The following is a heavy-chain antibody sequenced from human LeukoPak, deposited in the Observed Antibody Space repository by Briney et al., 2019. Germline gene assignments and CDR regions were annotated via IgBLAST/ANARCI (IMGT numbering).Heavy chain of an antibody. Sequence: GGSLRPSCAASGFTFSSYVMHGVRQAPGKGLEWVAGISYDGTNKHYADSVKGRFTISRDNSKNTLFLQMNSLRPEDTAVHYCAKRGYSGYDLDYWGQGTLVTVSS. D-gene: IGHD5-12*01. CDR1: GFTFSSYV. CDR3: AKRGYSGYDLDY. CDR2: ISYDGTNK. J-gene: IGHJ4*02. V-gene: IGHV3-30*18.